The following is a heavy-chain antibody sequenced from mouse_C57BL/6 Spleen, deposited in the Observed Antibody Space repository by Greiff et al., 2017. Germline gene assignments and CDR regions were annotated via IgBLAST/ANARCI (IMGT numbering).Heavy chain of an antibody. V-gene: IGHV1-64*01. D-gene: IGHD4-1*01. Sequence: QVQLQQPGAELVKPGASVKLSCKASGYTFTSYWMHWVKQRPGQGLEWIGMIHPNSGSTNANEKFKSKATLTVDKSSSTAYMQRSSRTSEDSAVXYSSSSSLGVYAMDYWGQGTSVTVSS. CDR2: IHPNSGST. J-gene: IGHJ4*01. CDR1: GYTFTSYW. CDR3: SSSSLGVYAMDY.